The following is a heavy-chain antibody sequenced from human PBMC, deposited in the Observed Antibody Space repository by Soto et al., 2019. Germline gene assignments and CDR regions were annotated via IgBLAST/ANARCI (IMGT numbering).Heavy chain of an antibody. J-gene: IGHJ6*04. CDR1: GYIFPNSW. CDR2: IYPGDSDT. Sequence: PGESLKISCRTSGYIFPNSWIGWVRQMPGKGLDWMGIIYPGDSDTKYNPSFEGQVTLSVDKSISTAYLEWRSLKASDTAMYYCAISDSTTSYYYGWDVWGNGPTVTVS. V-gene: IGHV5-51*01. CDR3: AISDSTTSYYYGWDV. D-gene: IGHD3-22*01.